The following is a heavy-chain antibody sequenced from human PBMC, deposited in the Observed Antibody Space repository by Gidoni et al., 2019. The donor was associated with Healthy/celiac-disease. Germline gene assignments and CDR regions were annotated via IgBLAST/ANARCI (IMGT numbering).Heavy chain of an antibody. V-gene: IGHV3-23*01. J-gene: IGHJ4*02. Sequence: EAQLLESGGGLVQPGGSLRLSCAASGFTFSSYAMSWVRQAPGKALEWVPVISGSGGTTYYADAVKGRFTISRDNSKNTLYLQVNSLRAENTAVYYCAMPRLFWGQGTLVTVSS. CDR3: AMPRLF. CDR1: GFTFSSYA. CDR2: ISGSGGTT. D-gene: IGHD2-21*01.